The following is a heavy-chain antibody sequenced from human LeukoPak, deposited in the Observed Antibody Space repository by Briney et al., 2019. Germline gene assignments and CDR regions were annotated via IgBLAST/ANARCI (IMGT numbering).Heavy chain of an antibody. Sequence: PGRSLRLSCAASGFTFSSYGMHWVRQAPGKGLEGVAVISYDGSNKYYADSVKGRFTISRDNSKNTLYLQMNSLRAEDTAVYYCARDKKDIVLMVYATGFDPWGQGTLVTVSS. D-gene: IGHD2-8*01. V-gene: IGHV3-30*03. CDR2: ISYDGSNK. CDR3: ARDKKDIVLMVYATGFDP. CDR1: GFTFSSYG. J-gene: IGHJ5*02.